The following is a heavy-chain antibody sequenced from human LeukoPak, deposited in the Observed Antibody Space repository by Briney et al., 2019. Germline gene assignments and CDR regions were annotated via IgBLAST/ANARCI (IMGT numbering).Heavy chain of an antibody. CDR2: IYSGGST. CDR3: ARDPDSGSYYYYYGMDV. V-gene: IGHV3-53*01. J-gene: IGHJ6*02. CDR1: GFTVSHNY. Sequence: GGSLRLSCAVSGFTVSHNYMSWVRQAPGKGLEWVSVIYSGGSTYYADSVKGRFTISRDNSKNTLYLQMNSLRAEDTAVYYCARDPDSGSYYYYYGMDVWGQGTTVTVSS. D-gene: IGHD1-26*01.